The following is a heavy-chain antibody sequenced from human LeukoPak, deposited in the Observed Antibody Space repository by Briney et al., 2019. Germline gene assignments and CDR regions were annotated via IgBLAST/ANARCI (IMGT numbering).Heavy chain of an antibody. J-gene: IGHJ4*02. CDR1: GFTFSSYS. CDR2: ISSSSSYI. CDR3: ARDQQQLVREGSFDY. V-gene: IGHV3-21*01. Sequence: GGSLRLSCAASGFTFSSYSMNWVRQAPGKGLKWVSSISSSSSYIYYADSVKGRFTISRDNAKNSLYLQMNSLRAEDTAVYYCARDQQQLVREGSFDYWGQGTLVTVSS. D-gene: IGHD6-13*01.